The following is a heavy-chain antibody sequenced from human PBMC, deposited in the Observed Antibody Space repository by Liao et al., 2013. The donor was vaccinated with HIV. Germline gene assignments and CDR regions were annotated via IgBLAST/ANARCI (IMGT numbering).Heavy chain of an antibody. V-gene: IGHV4-39*07. CDR1: GDSISSSSPY. CDR2: LYFSGST. J-gene: IGHJ4*02. D-gene: IGHD3-10*01. CDR3: ARGIIYFGSGITPDYFDY. Sequence: QLQLQESGPGLVKPSETLSLTCTVSGDSISSSSPYWGWIRQPPGKGLEWIGSLYFSGSTYYNPSLKSRVSISVDTSKNQFSLKLSSVTAADTAVYYCARGIIYFGSGITPDYFDYWGQGTRGHRLL.